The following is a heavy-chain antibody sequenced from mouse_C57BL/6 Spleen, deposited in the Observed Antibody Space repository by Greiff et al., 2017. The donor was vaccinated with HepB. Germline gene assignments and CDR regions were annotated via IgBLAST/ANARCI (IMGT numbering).Heavy chain of an antibody. CDR3: AREETTVVPSYWYFDV. V-gene: IGHV1-64*01. Sequence: VQLQQPGAELVKPGASVKLSCKASGYTFTSYWMHWVKQRPGQGLEWIGMIHPNSGSTNYNEKFKSKATLTVDKSSSTAYMQLSSLTSEDSAVYYCAREETTVVPSYWYFDVWGTGTTVTVSS. CDR1: GYTFTSYW. D-gene: IGHD1-1*01. J-gene: IGHJ1*03. CDR2: IHPNSGST.